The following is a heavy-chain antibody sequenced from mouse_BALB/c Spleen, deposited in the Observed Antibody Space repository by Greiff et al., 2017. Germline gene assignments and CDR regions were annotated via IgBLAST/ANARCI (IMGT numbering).Heavy chain of an antibody. CDR2: ISSGGST. V-gene: IGHV5-6-5*01. D-gene: IGHD2-3*01. Sequence: EVQVVESGGGLVKPGGSLKLSCAASGFAFSSYDMSWVRQTPEMRLEWVAYISSGGSTYYPDSVKGRFTISRDNARNILYLQMSSLRSEDTAMYYCARGGLLGAMDYWGQGTSVTVSS. CDR1: GFAFSSYD. J-gene: IGHJ4*01. CDR3: ARGGLLGAMDY.